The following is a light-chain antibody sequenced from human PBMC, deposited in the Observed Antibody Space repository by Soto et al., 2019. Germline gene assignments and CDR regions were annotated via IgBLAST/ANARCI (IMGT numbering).Light chain of an antibody. CDR3: SSYTSSSTLCV. CDR1: SSDVGGYNY. J-gene: IGLJ1*01. V-gene: IGLV2-14*01. CDR2: DVT. Sequence: QSVLTQPASVSGSPGQSITISCTGTSSDVGGYNYVSWYQQHPGKAPKLMIHDVTSRPSGVSSRFSGSKSGNTASLTISGLQAEDEADYYCSSYTSSSTLCVFGTGTKVPVL.